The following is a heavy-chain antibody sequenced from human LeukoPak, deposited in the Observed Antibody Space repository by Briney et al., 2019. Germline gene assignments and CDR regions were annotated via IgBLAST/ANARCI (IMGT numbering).Heavy chain of an antibody. CDR3: AKDGGPYGGIRGYFDY. J-gene: IGHJ4*02. D-gene: IGHD4-23*01. V-gene: IGHV3-9*03. Sequence: GGSLRLYCAASGFTFDDYAMHWVRQAPGKGLEWVSGISWNSGSIDYADSVKGRFTISRDNAKKFLFLQMNSLRVEDMALYYCAKDGGPYGGIRGYFDYWGQGTLVTASS. CDR1: GFTFDDYA. CDR2: ISWNSGSI.